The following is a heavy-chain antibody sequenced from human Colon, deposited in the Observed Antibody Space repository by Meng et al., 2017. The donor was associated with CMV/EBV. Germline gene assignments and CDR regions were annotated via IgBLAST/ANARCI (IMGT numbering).Heavy chain of an antibody. Sequence: LQPCAVGLLKPPGTLSLTCAVDGGSFSGYYWSWIRQPPGKGLEWIGEINHSGSTNYNPSLKSRVTISVDTSKNQFSLKLSSVTAADTAVYYCASILFAAAAGGWGGYWGQGTLVTVSS. CDR3: ASILFAAAAGGWGGY. CDR2: INHSGST. D-gene: IGHD6-13*01. V-gene: IGHV4-34*01. CDR1: GGSFSGYY. J-gene: IGHJ4*02.